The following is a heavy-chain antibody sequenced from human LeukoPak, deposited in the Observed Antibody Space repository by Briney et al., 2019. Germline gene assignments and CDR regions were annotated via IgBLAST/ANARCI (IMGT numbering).Heavy chain of an antibody. CDR3: ARGGSKDIVVVPAAKRGNWFDP. Sequence: PSETLSLTCTVSGGSISSSYYYWGWIRQPPGKGLEWIGSIYYSGSTYYNPSLKSRVTISVDTSKNQFSLKLRSVTAADTAVYYCARGGSKDIVVVPAAKRGNWFDPWGQGTLVTVSS. CDR1: GGSISSSYYY. V-gene: IGHV4-39*07. J-gene: IGHJ5*02. CDR2: IYYSGST. D-gene: IGHD2-2*01.